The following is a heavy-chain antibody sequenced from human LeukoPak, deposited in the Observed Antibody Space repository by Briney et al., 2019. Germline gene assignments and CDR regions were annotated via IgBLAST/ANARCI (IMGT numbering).Heavy chain of an antibody. CDR1: GFTVSSNY. V-gene: IGHV3-53*01. CDR2: IYSGGST. J-gene: IGHJ4*02. CDR3: AKHVGYCSSNSCYFDY. D-gene: IGHD2-2*01. Sequence: AGGSLRLSCAASGFTVSSNYMSWVRQAPGKGLEWVSVIYSGGSTYYADSVKGRFTISRDNSKNTLYLQMNSLRAEDTAEYYCAKHVGYCSSNSCYFDYWGQGTLVTVSS.